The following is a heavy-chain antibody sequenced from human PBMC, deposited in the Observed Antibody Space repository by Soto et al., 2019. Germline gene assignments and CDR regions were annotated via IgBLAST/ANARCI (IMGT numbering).Heavy chain of an antibody. V-gene: IGHV3-33*01. D-gene: IGHD3-9*01. CDR3: ARDPLHYDILTGYSPNYFDF. J-gene: IGHJ4*02. CDR2: IWYDGSNK. Sequence: LRLSCAASGFTFSDYGMHWVRQAPGKGLEWVAVIWYDGSNKYYADSVKGRFTISRDNSKNTLYLQMNSLKAEDTAVYYCARDPLHYDILTGYSPNYFDFWGQGTLVTVSS. CDR1: GFTFSDYG.